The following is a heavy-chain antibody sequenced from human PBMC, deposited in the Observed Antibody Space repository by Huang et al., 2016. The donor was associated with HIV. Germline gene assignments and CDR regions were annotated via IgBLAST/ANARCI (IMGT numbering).Heavy chain of an antibody. CDR1: GFSLTTSGVG. J-gene: IGHJ3*02. CDR3: ALTGPGDAFDI. CDR2: MYWDDDQ. V-gene: IGHV2-5*02. Sequence: QITLKESGPTLVKPTQTLTLTCTFSGFSLTTSGVGVACIRQPPGKALEWLALMYWDDDQRYSTALMSRLTITKYTSKIQVVLTMTNLDPVDTATYYCALTGPGDAFDIWGQGTMVAVSS.